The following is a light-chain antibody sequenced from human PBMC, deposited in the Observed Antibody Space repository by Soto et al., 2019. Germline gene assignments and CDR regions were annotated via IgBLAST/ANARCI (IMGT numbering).Light chain of an antibody. Sequence: EVVLTQSPATLSVSPGERATLSCRASQTVSRSLAWYQQKPGQAPRLLIYGASTRATGIPGRFSGSGSGTDFTLTISSLQSEDFAVYYCRQYIDWPPYTFGQGTK. CDR3: RQYIDWPPYT. V-gene: IGKV3-15*01. J-gene: IGKJ2*01. CDR1: QTVSRS. CDR2: GAS.